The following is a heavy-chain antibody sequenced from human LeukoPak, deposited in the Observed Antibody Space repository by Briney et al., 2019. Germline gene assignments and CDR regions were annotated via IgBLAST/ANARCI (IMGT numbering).Heavy chain of an antibody. Sequence: GGSLRLSCAASGGTFSSYSMSWVRQAPGKGLEWVSAISGSGGSTYYADSGKGRFTMSRYNSKKTLYLQINSLRAEDTPVYYSANPIPMSTAYYYYMDVWGKGTTVTVSS. D-gene: IGHD3-10*02. CDR3: ANPIPMSTAYYYYMDV. J-gene: IGHJ6*03. CDR1: GGTFSSYS. V-gene: IGHV3-23*01. CDR2: ISGSGGST.